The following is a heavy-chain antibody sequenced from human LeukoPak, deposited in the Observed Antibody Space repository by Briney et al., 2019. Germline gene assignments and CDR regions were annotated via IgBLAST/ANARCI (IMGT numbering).Heavy chain of an antibody. V-gene: IGHV3-11*06. CDR2: ISSSGSYT. CDR1: EFSFSNYY. D-gene: IGHD5-12*01. CDR3: ARDRGYTQDY. Sequence: GGSLRLSCAASEFSFSNYYMSWVRQAPGKGLEWVSYISSSGSYTNYADFAKGRFTISRDNAKNTLYLQMNSLRAEDTAVYYCARDRGYTQDYWGQGTLVTVSS. J-gene: IGHJ4*02.